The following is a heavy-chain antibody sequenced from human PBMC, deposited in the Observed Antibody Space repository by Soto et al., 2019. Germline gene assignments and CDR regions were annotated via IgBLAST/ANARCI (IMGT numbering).Heavy chain of an antibody. Sequence: ASVKVSCKASGYTFTSYYMHWVRQAPGQGLEWMGIINPSGGSTSCAQKFQGRVTMTRDTSTSTVYMELSSLRSEDTAVYYCARGKSDILTGYYYMDVWGKGTTVTVSS. J-gene: IGHJ6*03. CDR2: INPSGGST. CDR3: ARGKSDILTGYYYMDV. CDR1: GYTFTSYY. D-gene: IGHD3-9*01. V-gene: IGHV1-46*03.